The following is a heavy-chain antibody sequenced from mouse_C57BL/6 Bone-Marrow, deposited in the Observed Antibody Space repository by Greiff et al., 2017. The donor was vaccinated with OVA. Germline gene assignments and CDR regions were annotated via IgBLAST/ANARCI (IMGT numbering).Heavy chain of an antibody. J-gene: IGHJ2*01. CDR1: GYTFTSYW. V-gene: IGHV1-64*01. D-gene: IGHD1-1*01. CDR3: APITTVVARDY. Sequence: VQLQQSGAELVKPGASVKLSCKASGYTFTSYWMHWVKQRPGQGLEWIGMIHPNSGSTNYNEKFKSKATLTVDKSSSTAYMQLSSLTSEDSAVYYCAPITTVVARDYWGQGTTLTVSS. CDR2: IHPNSGST.